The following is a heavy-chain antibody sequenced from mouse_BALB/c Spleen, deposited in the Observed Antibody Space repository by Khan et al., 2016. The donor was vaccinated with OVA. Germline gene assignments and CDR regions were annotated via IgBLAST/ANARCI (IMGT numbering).Heavy chain of an antibody. CDR2: ISYNGST. CDR1: GYSITSNYA. J-gene: IGHJ4*01. D-gene: IGHD1-1*01. CDR3: TRQDYYGYALDY. Sequence: QLEESGPGLVKPSQSLSLTCTVTGYSITSNYAWSWIRQFPGNKLEWMGYISYNGSTNYNPSLKSRISVTRHPSENQFFLQLNSVTTEETAQYYWTRQDYYGYALDYWGQGTSVTVSS. V-gene: IGHV3-2*02.